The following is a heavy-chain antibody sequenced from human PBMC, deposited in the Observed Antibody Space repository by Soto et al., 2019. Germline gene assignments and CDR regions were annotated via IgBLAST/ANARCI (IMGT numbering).Heavy chain of an antibody. Sequence: PSETLSLICTVSGGSISLYYWNWIRQSPGKGLEWIGYSYSSGSSTYNPSLKSRVTISVDTSKNQFSLQLRSVTAADTAVYYCARGDSTTHGDAFDIWGQGRMVTVSS. CDR1: GGSISLYY. CDR2: SYSSGSS. V-gene: IGHV4-59*01. CDR3: ARGDSTTHGDAFDI. D-gene: IGHD6-13*01. J-gene: IGHJ3*02.